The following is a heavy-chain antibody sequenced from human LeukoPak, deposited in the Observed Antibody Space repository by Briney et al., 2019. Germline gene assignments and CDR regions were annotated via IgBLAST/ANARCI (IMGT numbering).Heavy chain of an antibody. CDR1: GGSISSGSYY. Sequence: SETLSLTCAVSGGSISSGSYYWSWIRQPAGKGLEWIGRIYTSGSTNYNPSLKSRVTISVDTSKNQFSLKLSSVTAADTAVYYCARDNGLGWLQFPYYFDYWGQGTLVTVSS. CDR2: IYTSGST. J-gene: IGHJ4*02. CDR3: ARDNGLGWLQFPYYFDY. V-gene: IGHV4-61*02. D-gene: IGHD5-24*01.